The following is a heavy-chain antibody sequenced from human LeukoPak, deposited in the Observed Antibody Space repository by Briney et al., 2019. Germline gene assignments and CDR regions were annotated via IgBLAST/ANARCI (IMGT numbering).Heavy chain of an antibody. V-gene: IGHV3-7*01. D-gene: IGHD4-11*01. CDR1: GFTFSSYW. Sequence: PGGSLRLSCAASGFTFSSYWMSWVRQAPGKGLESVANIKQDGSEKYYVDSVKGRFTISRDNAKNSLYLQMNSLRAEDTAVYYCAREADYSNYVEFDYWGQGSLVTVSS. J-gene: IGHJ4*02. CDR3: AREADYSNYVEFDY. CDR2: IKQDGSEK.